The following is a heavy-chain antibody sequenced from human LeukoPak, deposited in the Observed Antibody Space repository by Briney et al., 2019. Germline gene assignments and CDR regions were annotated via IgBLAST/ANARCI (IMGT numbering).Heavy chain of an antibody. CDR3: TRDEGGDPTDY. V-gene: IGHV3-15*01. CDR2: IKSKTDGATT. CDR1: GFTFSNAL. J-gene: IGHJ4*02. D-gene: IGHD2-21*02. Sequence: GGSLRLSCAASGFTFSNALMSWVRQAPGKGLEWVGRIKSKTDGATTDYAAPVKGRFTISRDDSKNTLYLQMNSLKTEDTAVYHCTRDEGGDPTDYWGQGTLVTVSS.